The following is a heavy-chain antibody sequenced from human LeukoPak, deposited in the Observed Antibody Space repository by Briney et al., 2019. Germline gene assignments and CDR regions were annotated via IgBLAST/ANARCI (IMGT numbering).Heavy chain of an antibody. D-gene: IGHD2-21*01. J-gene: IGHJ3*01. CDR2: ISHTGIT. CDR1: NGPITSTKW. V-gene: IGHV4-4*02. CDR3: ASSSLVVVVTYGFDF. Sequence: SGTLSLTCTVSNGPITSTKWWSWVRQPPGKGLEWIGEISHTGITNYNPSFNSRVTMSVDKSKNQFSLNLKSVTAADTALYYCASSSLVVVVTYGFDFWGRGTAVTVSS.